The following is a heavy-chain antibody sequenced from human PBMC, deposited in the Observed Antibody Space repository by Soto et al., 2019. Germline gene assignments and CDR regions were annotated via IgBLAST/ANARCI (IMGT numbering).Heavy chain of an antibody. D-gene: IGHD2-2*01. Sequence: SETLSLTCSVSGGSISYNSYDWGWIRQPPGKGLEWIGGIFYTETTYYSPSLKDRVTMSMDTSKNSFSVNLTSVTAADTAVYFCARLVVVAPVANVWGQGTLVTVSS. CDR2: IFYTETT. J-gene: IGHJ4*02. CDR1: GGSISYNSYD. CDR3: ARLVVVAPVANV. V-gene: IGHV4-39*02.